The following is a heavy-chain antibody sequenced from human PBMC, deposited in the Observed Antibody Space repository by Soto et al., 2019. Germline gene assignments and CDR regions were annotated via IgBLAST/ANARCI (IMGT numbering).Heavy chain of an antibody. CDR1: GYTFTSYG. CDR2: ISAYNGNT. V-gene: IGHV1-18*01. CDR3: ARSQGPYYYYYMDV. J-gene: IGHJ6*03. Sequence: ASVKVSCKASGYTFTSYGISWVRQAPGQGLEWMGWISAYNGNTNYAQKLQGRVTMTTDTSTSTAYMELRSLRSDDTAVYYCARSQGPYYYYYMDVWGKGTTVTVSS.